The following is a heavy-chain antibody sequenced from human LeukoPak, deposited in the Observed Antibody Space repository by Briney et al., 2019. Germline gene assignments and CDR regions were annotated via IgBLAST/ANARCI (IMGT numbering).Heavy chain of an antibody. J-gene: IGHJ4*02. CDR1: GFSFSDYA. CDR2: VGGSGNT. Sequence: GGSLRLSCAVSGFSFSDYAMSWVRQAPGKGLEWVTAVGGSGNTYYADSVKGRFAISRDNSKNTVYLQMNSLRVEDTAVYSCARVSYYDVLSPSYYFDFWGQGSLVTVSS. CDR3: ARVSYYDVLSPSYYFDF. D-gene: IGHD3-9*01. V-gene: IGHV3-23*01.